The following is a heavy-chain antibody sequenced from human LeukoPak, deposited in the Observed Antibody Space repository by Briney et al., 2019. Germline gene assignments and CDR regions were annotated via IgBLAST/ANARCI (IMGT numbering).Heavy chain of an antibody. J-gene: IGHJ5*02. D-gene: IGHD1-1*01. CDR3: VRGNGNVGGRLDP. Sequence: GGSLRLSCAASGFTVTNSYMSWVRQAPGKGLDWVSVIFGGGDTYYTDSVRGRFTISRDNSKNTLYLQMTGLRVDDTAIYYCVRGNGNVGGRLDPWGQGAWVIVSS. CDR2: IFGGGDT. V-gene: IGHV3-53*01. CDR1: GFTVTNSY.